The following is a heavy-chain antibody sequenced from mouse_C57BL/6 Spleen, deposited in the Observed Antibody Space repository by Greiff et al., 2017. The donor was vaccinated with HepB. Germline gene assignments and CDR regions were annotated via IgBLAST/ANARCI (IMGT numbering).Heavy chain of an antibody. CDR3: ARWGLPGYAMDY. CDR2: IYPRSGNT. CDR1: GYTFTSYG. V-gene: IGHV1-81*01. Sequence: QVQLKESGAELARPGASVKLSCKASGYTFTSYGISWVKQRTGQGLEWIGEIYPRSGNTYYNEKFKGKATLTADKSSSTAYMELRSLTSEDSAVYFCARWGLPGYAMDYWGQGTSVTVSS. J-gene: IGHJ4*01.